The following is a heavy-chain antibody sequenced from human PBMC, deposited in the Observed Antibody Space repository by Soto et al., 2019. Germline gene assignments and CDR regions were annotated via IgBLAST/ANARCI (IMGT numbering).Heavy chain of an antibody. CDR2: IPYDESSE. D-gene: IGHD5-12*01. CDR3: AKDPGYGLDY. J-gene: IGHJ4*02. CDR1: GFTFSSYG. Sequence: QVRLVESGGGVVQPGRSLRLSCAASGFTFSSYGMHWVRQAPGKGLEWVAAIPYDESSEYYADSVKGRFTISRDNSKNTLYLQMNSLRAEDTAVYYCAKDPGYGLDYWGQGTLVTVSS. V-gene: IGHV3-30*18.